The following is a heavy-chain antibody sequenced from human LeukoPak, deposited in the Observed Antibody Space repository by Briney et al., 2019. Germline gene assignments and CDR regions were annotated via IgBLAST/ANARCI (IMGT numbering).Heavy chain of an antibody. CDR1: GGTFSSYA. CDR3: ARGYFDDYFDY. CDR2: IIPISGTA. D-gene: IGHD3-9*01. V-gene: IGHV1-69*13. J-gene: IGHJ4*02. Sequence: SVEVSCKASGGTFSSYAISWVRQAPGQGLEWMGGIIPISGTANYAQKFQGRVTITADESTSTAYMELSSLRSEDTAVYYCARGYFDDYFDYWGQGTLVTVSS.